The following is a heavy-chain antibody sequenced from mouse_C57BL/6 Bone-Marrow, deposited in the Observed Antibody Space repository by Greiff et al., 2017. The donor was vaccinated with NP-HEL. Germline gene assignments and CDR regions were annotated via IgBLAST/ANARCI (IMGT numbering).Heavy chain of an antibody. CDR1: GYAFSSSW. CDR3: ARGDDGYSPWFAY. V-gene: IGHV1-82*01. J-gene: IGHJ3*01. Sequence: VQLQESGPELVKPGASVKISCKASGYAFSSSWMNWVKQRPGKGLEWIGRIYPGDGDTNYNGKFKGKATLTADKSSSTAYMQLSSLTSEDSAVYFCARGDDGYSPWFAYWGQGTLVTVSA. CDR2: IYPGDGDT. D-gene: IGHD2-3*01.